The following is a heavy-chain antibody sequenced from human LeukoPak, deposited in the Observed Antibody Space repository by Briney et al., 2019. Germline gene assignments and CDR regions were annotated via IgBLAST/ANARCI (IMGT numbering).Heavy chain of an antibody. CDR1: GDSINSGGYY. V-gene: IGHV4-31*03. J-gene: IGHJ5*02. CDR3: ARQARKRGGIFGPADGGGNWFDP. Sequence: PSETLSLTCSVSGDSINSGGYYWNWIRQFPGKGLEWIGYIQYSGSTHYNTSLKSRVTISVDTSKTQFSLKLSSVTAADTAVYYCARQARKRGGIFGPADGGGNWFDPWGQGTLVTVSS. D-gene: IGHD3/OR15-3a*01. CDR2: IQYSGST.